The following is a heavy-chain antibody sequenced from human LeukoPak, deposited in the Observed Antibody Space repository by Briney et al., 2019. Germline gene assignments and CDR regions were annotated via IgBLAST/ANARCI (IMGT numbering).Heavy chain of an antibody. Sequence: PSETLSLTCTVSGGSISSGGYSWSWIRQHPGKGLEWIGYIYYSGSTYYNPSLKSRVTISVDTSKNQFSLKLSSVTAADTAVYYCARDSGSSRDWGQGTLVTVSS. J-gene: IGHJ4*02. D-gene: IGHD6-13*01. CDR3: ARDSGSSRD. CDR1: GGSISSGGYS. V-gene: IGHV4-31*03. CDR2: IYYSGST.